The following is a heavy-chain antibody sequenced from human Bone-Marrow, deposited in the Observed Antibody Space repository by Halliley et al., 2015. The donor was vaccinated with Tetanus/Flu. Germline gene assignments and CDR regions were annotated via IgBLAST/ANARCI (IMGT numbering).Heavy chain of an antibody. Sequence: SLRLSCSASGFTFSNFAMHWVRQAPGKGLEYVSAISSNGDNTYYADSVKGRFTISRDNSKNTLDPQMKRLTPEDTAMYYCARDHPSDYGLGVWGQGTPVTVSS. J-gene: IGHJ6*02. CDR2: ISSNGDNT. V-gene: IGHV3-64*04. CDR3: ARDHPSDYGLGV. CDR1: GFTFSNFA.